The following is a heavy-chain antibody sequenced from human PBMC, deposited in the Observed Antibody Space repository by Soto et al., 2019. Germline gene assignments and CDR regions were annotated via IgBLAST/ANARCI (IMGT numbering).Heavy chain of an antibody. Sequence: GGSLRLSCAASGFTFSSYAMSWVRQAPGKGLEWVSAISGSGGNTYYADSVKGRFTISRDNSKNTLYLQMNSLRAEDTAVYYCANYNYYDASGPSWGQGTLVTVSS. CDR3: ANYNYYDASGPS. V-gene: IGHV3-23*01. D-gene: IGHD3-22*01. J-gene: IGHJ5*02. CDR1: GFTFSSYA. CDR2: ISGSGGNT.